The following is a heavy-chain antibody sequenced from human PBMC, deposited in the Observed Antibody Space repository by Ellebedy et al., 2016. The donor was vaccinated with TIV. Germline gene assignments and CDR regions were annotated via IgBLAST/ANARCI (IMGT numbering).Heavy chain of an antibody. J-gene: IGHJ6*02. D-gene: IGHD2-15*01. CDR2: IIPILGIA. Sequence: SVKVSXXASGGTFSSYAISWVRQAPGQGLEWMGRIIPILGIANYAQKFQGRVTITADKSTSTAYMELSSLRSEDTAVYYCASGYCSGGSCYSPYYYYGMDVWGQGTTVTVSS. V-gene: IGHV1-69*04. CDR1: GGTFSSYA. CDR3: ASGYCSGGSCYSPYYYYGMDV.